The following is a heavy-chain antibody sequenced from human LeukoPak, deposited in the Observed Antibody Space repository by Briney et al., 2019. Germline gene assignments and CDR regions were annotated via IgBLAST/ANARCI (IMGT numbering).Heavy chain of an antibody. J-gene: IGHJ4*02. D-gene: IGHD1-1*01. CDR1: GFTFSDDS. CDR3: ARDHNYAFDN. V-gene: IGHV3-48*04. Sequence: GGSLRLSCAASGFTFSDDSIDWVRQAPGKGLEWISWVGISSGNTKYAASVKGRFTISGDNAKNSLYLQMNSLRVEDTAAYYCARDHNYAFDNWGQGTLVTVSS. CDR2: VGISSGNT.